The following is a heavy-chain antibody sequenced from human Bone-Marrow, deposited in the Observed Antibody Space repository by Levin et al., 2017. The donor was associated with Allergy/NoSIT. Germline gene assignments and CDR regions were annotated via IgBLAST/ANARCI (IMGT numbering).Heavy chain of an antibody. CDR2: ISSSSSYT. V-gene: IGHV3-11*03. J-gene: IGHJ5*02. CDR3: ARPLRESPYSSSWYGWFDP. CDR1: GFTFSDYY. Sequence: GGSLRLSCAASGFTFSDYYMSWIRQAPGKGLEWVSYISSSSSYTNYADSVKGRFTISRDNAKNSLYLQMNSLRAEDTAVYYCARPLRESPYSSSWYGWFDPWGQGTLVTVSS. D-gene: IGHD6-13*01.